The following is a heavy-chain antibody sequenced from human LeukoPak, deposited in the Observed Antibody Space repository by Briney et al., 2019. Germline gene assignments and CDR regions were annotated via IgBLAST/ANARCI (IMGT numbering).Heavy chain of an antibody. D-gene: IGHD2-15*01. CDR2: NSGSGGST. Sequence: GGSLRLSCAASGFTFSSYAMSWVRQAPGKGLEWVSANSGSGGSTYYADSVKGRFTISRDNSKNTLYLQMNSLRAEDTAVYYCANAGYCSGGSCSYPYYFDYWGQGTLVTVSS. V-gene: IGHV3-23*01. CDR3: ANAGYCSGGSCSYPYYFDY. CDR1: GFTFSSYA. J-gene: IGHJ4*02.